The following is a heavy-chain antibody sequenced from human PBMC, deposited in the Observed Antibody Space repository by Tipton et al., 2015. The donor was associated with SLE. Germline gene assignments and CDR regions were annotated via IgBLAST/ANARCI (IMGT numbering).Heavy chain of an antibody. Sequence: TLSLTCAVEGGSFNTYYWTWIRQPPGGGLEWIGEINDGGITNYNSSLSSRITIALDMSKNQFSLRLTSVTAADTAVYYCAASRWLVPEGHYYYSMDVWGKGTTVTVSS. CDR1: GGSFNTYY. CDR3: AASRWLVPEGHYYYSMDV. D-gene: IGHD6-19*01. J-gene: IGHJ6*03. CDR2: INDGGIT. V-gene: IGHV4-34*01.